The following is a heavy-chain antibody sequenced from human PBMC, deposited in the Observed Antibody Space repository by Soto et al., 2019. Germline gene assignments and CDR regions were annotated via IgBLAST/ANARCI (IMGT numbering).Heavy chain of an antibody. V-gene: IGHV3-73*01. CDR3: TRLSGQLLAEWYFDY. CDR1: GFTFSGSA. Sequence: RLSCAASGFTFSGSAMHWVRQASGKGLEWVGRIKNKAESYATAYAASVTGRFTISRDDSRNTAFLQMNSLKTEDTAVYYCTRLSGQLLAEWYFDYWGQGTLVTVSS. CDR2: IKNKAESYAT. J-gene: IGHJ4*02. D-gene: IGHD3-10*01.